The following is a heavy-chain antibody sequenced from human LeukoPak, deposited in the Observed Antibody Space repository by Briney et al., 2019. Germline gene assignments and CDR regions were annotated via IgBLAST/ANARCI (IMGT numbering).Heavy chain of an antibody. CDR3: ARHGTSGTNLNWFDP. CDR1: GGSISSFY. Sequence: KPSETLSLTCTVSGGSISSFYWSWIRQPSGKGLEWIGYIYYSGSTNYNPSLKSRVTISVDTSKNQFSLKLSSVTAADTAVYYCARHGTSGTNLNWFDPWGQGTLVTVSS. CDR2: IYYSGST. V-gene: IGHV4-59*01. D-gene: IGHD1-1*01. J-gene: IGHJ5*02.